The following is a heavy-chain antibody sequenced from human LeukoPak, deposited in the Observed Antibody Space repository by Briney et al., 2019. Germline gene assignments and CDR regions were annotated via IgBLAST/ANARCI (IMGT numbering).Heavy chain of an antibody. V-gene: IGHV1-2*02. Sequence: ASVTVSYKPSGYTFTGYYMHWVRQAPGQGLEWMGWINPNSGGTNYAQKFQGRVTMTRDTSISTAYMELSRLRSDDTAVYYCARVGYYGSGSYYTLSTFDYWGQGTLVTVSS. CDR2: INPNSGGT. D-gene: IGHD3-10*01. CDR3: ARVGYYGSGSYYTLSTFDY. CDR1: GYTFTGYY. J-gene: IGHJ4*02.